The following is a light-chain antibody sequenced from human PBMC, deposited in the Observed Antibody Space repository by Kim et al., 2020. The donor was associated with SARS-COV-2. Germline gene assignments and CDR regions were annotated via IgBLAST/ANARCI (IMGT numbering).Light chain of an antibody. Sequence: AAVGNNVTITCRASQSISSWLAWYQQKPGQAPKLLIYAASSLQSGVPSRFSGSGSGTDFTLTISSLQPEDFASYYCQQANSFLLTFGGGTKVDIK. CDR1: QSISSW. V-gene: IGKV1-12*01. CDR2: AAS. J-gene: IGKJ4*01. CDR3: QQANSFLLT.